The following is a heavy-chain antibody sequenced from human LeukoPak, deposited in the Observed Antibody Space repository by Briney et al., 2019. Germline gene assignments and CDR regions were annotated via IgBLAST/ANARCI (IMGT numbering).Heavy chain of an antibody. D-gene: IGHD3-16*01. Sequence: GGSLRLSCAVSGFSLSSYWMTWLRQAPGKGLEWVANIKKDGSKQSYVDSVEGRFTISRDNARNTLYLQINTLRAEDTAVYYCARDLSPRGLDSVWYDAFDIWGQGTRVIVSS. CDR1: GFSLSSYW. CDR3: ARDLSPRGLDSVWYDAFDI. J-gene: IGHJ3*02. CDR2: IKKDGSKQ. V-gene: IGHV3-7*04.